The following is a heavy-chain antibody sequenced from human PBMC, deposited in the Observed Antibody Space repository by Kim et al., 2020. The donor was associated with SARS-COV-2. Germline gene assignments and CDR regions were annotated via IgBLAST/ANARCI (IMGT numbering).Heavy chain of an antibody. D-gene: IGHD2-15*01. CDR2: IYYSGST. CDR3: ERVAGYGGSDHWFER. J-gene: IGHJ5*02. Sequence: SETLSLTCTVSGGSISSYYWSWIRQPPGQGLEWIGYIYYSGSTSYNPSLKSRVTISVATYKNQFYLLLSSGTVAAAALYSCERVAGYGGSDHWFERWGQG. V-gene: IGHV4-59*01. CDR1: GGSISSYY.